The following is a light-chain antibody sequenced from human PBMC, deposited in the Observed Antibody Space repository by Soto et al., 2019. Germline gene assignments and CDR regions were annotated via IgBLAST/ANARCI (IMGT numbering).Light chain of an antibody. Sequence: DIQMTQSPSTLSESVGDRVTITCRASKSISSWLAWYQQKPGEAPKLLIYKASSLESGVPSRCSGSGSGTEFTLTISSLQPDDFATYYCQQYNSYSWTFGQGTKVDIK. V-gene: IGKV1-5*03. J-gene: IGKJ1*01. CDR1: KSISSW. CDR3: QQYNSYSWT. CDR2: KAS.